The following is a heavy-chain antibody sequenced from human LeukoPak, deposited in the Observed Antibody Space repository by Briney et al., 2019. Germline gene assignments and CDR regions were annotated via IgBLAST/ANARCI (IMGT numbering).Heavy chain of an antibody. D-gene: IGHD6-13*01. CDR3: AKTAGIAAAADFDY. Sequence: GGSLRLSCAASGFTFSNYGMSWVRQAPGKGLEWVSSISGSGDSTYYADSVKGRFTISRDNSKNTLYLQMNSLRAEDTAVYYFAKTAGIAAAADFDYWGQGTLVTVSS. CDR2: ISGSGDST. CDR1: GFTFSNYG. V-gene: IGHV3-23*01. J-gene: IGHJ4*02.